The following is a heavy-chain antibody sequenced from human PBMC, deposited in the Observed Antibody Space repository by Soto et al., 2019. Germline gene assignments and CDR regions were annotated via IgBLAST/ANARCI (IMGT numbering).Heavy chain of an antibody. J-gene: IGHJ6*02. D-gene: IGHD6-13*01. CDR1: GFTFSSYA. CDR2: ISYDGSNK. V-gene: IGHV3-30-3*01. CDR3: ARDLRGMSASYSSSWASWYYYYGMDV. Sequence: GGSLRLSCAASGFTFSSYAMHWVRQAPGKGLEWVAVISYDGSNKYYADSVKGRFTISRDNSKNTLYLQMNSLRAEDTAVYYCARDLRGMSASYSSSWASWYYYYGMDVWGQGTTVTVSS.